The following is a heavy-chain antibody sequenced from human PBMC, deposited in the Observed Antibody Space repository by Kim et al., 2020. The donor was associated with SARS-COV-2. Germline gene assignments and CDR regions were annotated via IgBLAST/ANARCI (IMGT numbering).Heavy chain of an antibody. Sequence: SETLSLTCAVSGGSISSSNWWRWVRQPPGKGLEWIGEIYHSGSTNYNPSLKSRVTISVDKSKNQFSLKLSSVTAADTAVYYCARGLVGELFFRLLDYWGQGTLVTVSS. CDR2: IYHSGST. D-gene: IGHD3-10*01. J-gene: IGHJ4*02. CDR3: ARGLVGELFFRLLDY. V-gene: IGHV4-4*02. CDR1: GGSISSSNW.